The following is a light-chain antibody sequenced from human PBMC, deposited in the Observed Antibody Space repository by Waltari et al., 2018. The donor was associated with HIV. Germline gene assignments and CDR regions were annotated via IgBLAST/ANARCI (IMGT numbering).Light chain of an antibody. CDR1: QSVSTK. CDR2: SAS. V-gene: IGKV3-15*01. CDR3: QQYNNWPPWT. Sequence: EIVMTQSPATLSVSLGERATLSCRASQSVSTKLAWYQQKPGQARRLLVYSASNRSTDIPARFSGSGSGTDFTLTISSLQSEDFAVYYCQQYNNWPPWTFGQGTKVEIK. J-gene: IGKJ1*01.